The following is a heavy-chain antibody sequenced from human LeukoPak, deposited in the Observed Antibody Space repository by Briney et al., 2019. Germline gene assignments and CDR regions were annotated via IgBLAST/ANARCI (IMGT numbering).Heavy chain of an antibody. D-gene: IGHD3-10*01. CDR1: GFTFSSYF. Sequence: PGGSLRLSCAASGFTFSSYFMSWVRQAPGKGLGWVSSISTSSTHLLYADSAKGRFTISRDNAKNLLFLQLNSLRAEDTAVYFCSRDVDGSGNYGFDYWGQGALVTVSS. CDR3: SRDVDGSGNYGFDY. J-gene: IGHJ4*02. V-gene: IGHV3-21*06. CDR2: ISTSSTHL.